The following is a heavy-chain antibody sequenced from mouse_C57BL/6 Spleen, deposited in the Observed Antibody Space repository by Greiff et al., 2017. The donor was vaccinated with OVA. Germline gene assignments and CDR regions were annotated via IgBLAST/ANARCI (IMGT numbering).Heavy chain of an antibody. V-gene: IGHV1-7*01. CDR3: AKVITTVVATDWYFDV. CDR2: INPSSGYT. Sequence: VQLQQSGAELAKPGASVKLSCKASGYTFTSYWMHWVKQRPGQGLEWIGYINPSSGYTKYNQKFKDKATLTADKSSSTAYMQLSSLTYEDSAVYYCAKVITTVVATDWYFDVWGTGTTVTVSS. CDR1: GYTFTSYW. D-gene: IGHD1-1*01. J-gene: IGHJ1*03.